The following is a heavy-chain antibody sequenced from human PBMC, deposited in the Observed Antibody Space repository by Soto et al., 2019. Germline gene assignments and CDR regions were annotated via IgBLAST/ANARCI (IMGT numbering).Heavy chain of an antibody. CDR2: INHSGST. J-gene: IGHJ4*02. V-gene: IGHV4-34*01. CDR1: GGSFSGYY. Sequence: PSETLSLTCAVYGGSFSGYYWSWIRQPPGKGLEWIGEINHSGSTNYNPSLKSRVTISVDTSKNQFSLKLSSVTAADTAVYYCARGVGIVATTVHYFDYWGQGTLVTVSS. CDR3: ARGVGIVATTVHYFDY. D-gene: IGHD5-12*01.